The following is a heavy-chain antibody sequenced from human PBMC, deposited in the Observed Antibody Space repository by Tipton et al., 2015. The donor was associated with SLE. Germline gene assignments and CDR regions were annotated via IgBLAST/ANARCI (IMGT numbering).Heavy chain of an antibody. CDR2: IRYRGDET. Sequence: SLRLSCAASGFTFNTYAMSWVRQAPGKGLEWVAGIRYRGDETYYADPVKGRFTISRDNSQNMLYLQMNSLSVDDTAVYYCAKDGSYWGQGTLVTVSS. CDR3: AKDGSY. V-gene: IGHV3-23*01. J-gene: IGHJ4*02. CDR1: GFTFNTYA.